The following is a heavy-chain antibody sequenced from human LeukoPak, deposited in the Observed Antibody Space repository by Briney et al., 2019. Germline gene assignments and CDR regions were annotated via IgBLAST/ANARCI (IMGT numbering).Heavy chain of an antibody. J-gene: IGHJ4*02. Sequence: GGSLRLSCAASGFTFSSNGMNWVRQAPGKGLEWVSYISATGGTIYYADSVKGRFTISRDNSKSTLDLHMNSLRAEDTAVYYCAKATYSGSFPYLDSWGQGTLVTVSS. D-gene: IGHD1-26*01. CDR1: GFTFSSNG. CDR3: AKATYSGSFPYLDS. CDR2: ISATGGTI. V-gene: IGHV3-23*01.